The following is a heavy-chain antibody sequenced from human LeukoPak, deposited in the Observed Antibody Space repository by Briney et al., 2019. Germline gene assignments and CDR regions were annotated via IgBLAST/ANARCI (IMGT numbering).Heavy chain of an antibody. CDR3: ARDRVKNIVVVTAPDY. Sequence: GASVKVSCKASGGTFSSCAISWVRQAPGQGLEWMGRIIPIFGTANYAQKFQGRVTITTDESTSTAYMELSSLRSEDTAVYYCARDRVKNIVVVTAPDYWGQGTLVTVSS. J-gene: IGHJ4*02. V-gene: IGHV1-69*05. D-gene: IGHD2-21*02. CDR2: IIPIFGTA. CDR1: GGTFSSCA.